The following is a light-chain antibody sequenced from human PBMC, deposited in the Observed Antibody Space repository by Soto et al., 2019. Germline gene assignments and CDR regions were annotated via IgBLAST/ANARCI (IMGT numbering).Light chain of an antibody. J-gene: IGLJ1*01. Sequence: SYELTQPLSVSVALGQTARITCGGNNIGSKNVHWYQQKPGQAPMLVMYRDSNRPSGIPERFSGSNSGNTATLTISRAQAGDEADYYCQVWDSSTSSYVFGTGTKLTVL. CDR3: QVWDSSTSSYV. CDR1: NIGSKN. CDR2: RDS. V-gene: IGLV3-9*01.